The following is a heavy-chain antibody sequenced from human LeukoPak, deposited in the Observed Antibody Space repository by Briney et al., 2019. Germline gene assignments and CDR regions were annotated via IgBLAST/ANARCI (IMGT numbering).Heavy chain of an antibody. J-gene: IGHJ5*02. V-gene: IGHV3-30*02. CDR1: GFTFSSYG. CDR2: IRFDGSNK. Sequence: GRSLRLSCAASGFTFSSYGMHWVRQAPGKGLEWVAFIRFDGSNKYYADSVKGRFTIYRDNSKTTLYMRMNCQRAAATAVSYCAKARAVAGHGRDNWSDPSGQGTLFTVSS. D-gene: IGHD6-19*01. CDR3: AKARAVAGHGRDNWSDP.